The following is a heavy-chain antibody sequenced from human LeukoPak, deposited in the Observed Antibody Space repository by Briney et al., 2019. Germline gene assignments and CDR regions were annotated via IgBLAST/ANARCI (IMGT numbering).Heavy chain of an antibody. CDR1: GFTVSDNY. CDR2: IYSGGST. Sequence: GGSLRLSCAASGFTVSDNYMSWVHQAPGKGLEWVSVIYSGGSTYYADSVKGRFAISRDNSKNTLYLQMNSLRAEDTAVYYCAKSSSSYYDTSGYLDYWGQGTLVTVSS. V-gene: IGHV3-66*01. J-gene: IGHJ4*02. CDR3: AKSSSSYYDTSGYLDY. D-gene: IGHD3-22*01.